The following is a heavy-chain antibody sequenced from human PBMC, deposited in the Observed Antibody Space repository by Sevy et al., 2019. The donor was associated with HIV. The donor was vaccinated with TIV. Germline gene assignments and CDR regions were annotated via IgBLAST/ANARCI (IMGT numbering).Heavy chain of an antibody. V-gene: IGHV4-34*08. CDR3: GALTTYYYDSGATGWFDP. CDR2: INNSGST. J-gene: IGHJ5*02. D-gene: IGHD3-22*01. Sequence: SETLSLTCAVYGGTFSDYSWSWIRQPPGKGLEWIGEINNSGSTNYNPSLKSRVTISVDTSKNQFSLKLNSVTAADTAVYYCGALTTYYYDSGATGWFDPWGQGTLVTVSS. CDR1: GGTFSDYS.